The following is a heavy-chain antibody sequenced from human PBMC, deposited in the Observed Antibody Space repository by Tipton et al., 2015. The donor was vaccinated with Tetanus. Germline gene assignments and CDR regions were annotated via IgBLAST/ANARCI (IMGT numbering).Heavy chain of an antibody. Sequence: SLRLSCAASGFTFSSYNMNWVRQAPGKGLEWVSYITSSSSTIYYADSVKGRFTISRDNAKNSLYLQMNSLRAEDTAVYYCARCSGGACYRGNHYFYGMDVWRQGTTVTVSS. CDR2: ITSSSSTI. CDR3: ARCSGGACYRGNHYFYGMDV. CDR1: GFTFSSYN. D-gene: IGHD2-15*01. J-gene: IGHJ6*02. V-gene: IGHV3-48*04.